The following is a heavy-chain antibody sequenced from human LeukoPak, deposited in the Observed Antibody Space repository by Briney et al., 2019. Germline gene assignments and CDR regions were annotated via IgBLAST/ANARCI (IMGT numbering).Heavy chain of an antibody. J-gene: IGHJ6*02. CDR1: GFTFSSYG. V-gene: IGHV3-30*18. D-gene: IGHD6-19*01. Sequence: GGSLRLSCAASGFTFSSYGMHWVRQAPGKGLEWVAVISYDGSNKYYADSVKGRFTISRDNSKNTLYLQMNSLRAEDTAVYYCAKEYSSNYYYYYGMDAWGQGTTVTVSS. CDR3: AKEYSSNYYYYYGMDA. CDR2: ISYDGSNK.